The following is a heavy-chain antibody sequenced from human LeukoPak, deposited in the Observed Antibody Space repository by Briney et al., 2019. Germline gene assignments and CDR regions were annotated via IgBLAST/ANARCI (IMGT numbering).Heavy chain of an antibody. CDR1: GFTFSSYA. V-gene: IGHV3-30-3*01. Sequence: GGSLRLSCAASGFTFSSYAMHWVRQAPGKGLEWVAVISYNGSNKYYADSVKGRFTISRDNSKITLYLQMNSLRAEDTAVYYCARETDPYHSDYWGQGTLVTVSS. J-gene: IGHJ4*02. D-gene: IGHD2-2*02. CDR2: ISYNGSNK. CDR3: ARETDPYHSDY.